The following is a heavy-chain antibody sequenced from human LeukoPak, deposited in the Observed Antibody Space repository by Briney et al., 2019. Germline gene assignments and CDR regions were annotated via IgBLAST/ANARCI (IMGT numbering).Heavy chain of an antibody. CDR3: ARGYSSSWPGSWFDP. D-gene: IGHD6-13*01. CDR2: IIPIFGTA. Sequence: GASVKVSCKASGGTFSSYAISWVRQAPGQGLEWMGGIIPIFGTANYAQKFQGRVTITADESTSTAYMELSSLRSEDTAVYYCARGYSSSWPGSWFDPWGQGTLVTVSS. CDR1: GGTFSSYA. J-gene: IGHJ5*02. V-gene: IGHV1-69*13.